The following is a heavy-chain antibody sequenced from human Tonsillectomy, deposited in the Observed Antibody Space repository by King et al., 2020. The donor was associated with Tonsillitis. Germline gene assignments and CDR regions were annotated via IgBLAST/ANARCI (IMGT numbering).Heavy chain of an antibody. J-gene: IGHJ5*02. CDR3: ARGKRYSSGWFDP. Sequence: VQLVESGAEVKKPGASVKVSCTASGYTFTSYDINWVRQATGQGLEWMGWMNPNSGNTGYAQKFQGRVTMTRNTSISTAYMELSRLRYEDTAMYYCARGKRYSSGWFDPWGQGTLVTVSS. CDR1: GYTFTSYD. D-gene: IGHD6-19*01. V-gene: IGHV1-8*01. CDR2: MNPNSGNT.